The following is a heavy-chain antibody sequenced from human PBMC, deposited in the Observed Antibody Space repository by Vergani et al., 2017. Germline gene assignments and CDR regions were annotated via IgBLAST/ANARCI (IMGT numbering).Heavy chain of an antibody. D-gene: IGHD2-2*01. CDR2: IIPIFGTA. V-gene: IGHV1-69*05. CDR1: GGTFSSYA. J-gene: IGHJ5*02. CDR3: ALSESSTSCINSVCITPETGSWFDP. Sequence: QVQLVQSGAEVKKPGSSVKVSCKASGGTFSSYAISWVRQAPGQGLEWMGRIIPIFGTANYAQKFQDRVTITRGRSMSTAYMELSSLRSEDTSMYYCALSESSTSCINSVCITPETGSWFDPWSQGALVTVYS.